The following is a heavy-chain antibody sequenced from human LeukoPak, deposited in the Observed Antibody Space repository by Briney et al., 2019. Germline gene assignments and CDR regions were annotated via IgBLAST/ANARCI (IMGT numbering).Heavy chain of an antibody. D-gene: IGHD3-10*01. V-gene: IGHV4-59*12. CDR2: IYYSGST. CDR1: GGSISSYY. CDR3: ARDKSMVRGYYYYMDV. J-gene: IGHJ6*03. Sequence: PSETLSLTCTVSGGSISSYYWSWIRQPPGKGLEYIGYIYYSGSTNCNPSLKSRVTISVDTSKNQFSLKLSSVTAADTAVYYCARDKSMVRGYYYYMDVWGKGTTVTISS.